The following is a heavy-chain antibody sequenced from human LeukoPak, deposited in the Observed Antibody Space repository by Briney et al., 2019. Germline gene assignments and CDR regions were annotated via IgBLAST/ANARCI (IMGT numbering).Heavy chain of an antibody. V-gene: IGHV3-21*01. CDR2: ISSSSSYI. CDR3: AREDSSGPSGAASFDY. CDR1: GFTFSSYS. J-gene: IGHJ4*02. Sequence: GGSLRLSCAASGFTFSSYSMNWVRQAPGKGLEWVSSISSSSSYIYYADSVKGRFTISRDNAKNSLYLQMNSLRAEDTAVYYCAREDSSGPSGAASFDYWGQGTLVTVSS. D-gene: IGHD3-22*01.